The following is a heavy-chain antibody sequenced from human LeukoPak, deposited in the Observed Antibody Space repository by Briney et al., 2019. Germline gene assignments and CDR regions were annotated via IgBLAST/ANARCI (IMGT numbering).Heavy chain of an antibody. Sequence: PGGSLRLSCAASGFTFSSYEMNWVRQAPGKGLEWVSYISSSGSTIYYADSVKGRFTISRDNAKNSLYLQMNSLRAEDTAVYYCAGMKGHYGDYVDFDYWGQGTLVTVSS. CDR1: GFTFSSYE. V-gene: IGHV3-48*03. CDR2: ISSSGSTI. J-gene: IGHJ4*02. D-gene: IGHD4-17*01. CDR3: AGMKGHYGDYVDFDY.